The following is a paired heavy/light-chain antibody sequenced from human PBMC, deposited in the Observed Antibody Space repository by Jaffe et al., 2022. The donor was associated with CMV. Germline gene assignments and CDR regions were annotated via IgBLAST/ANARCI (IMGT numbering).Light chain of an antibody. J-gene: IGLJ3*02. Sequence: QSALTQPASVSGSPGQSITISCTGTNSDVGGYNYVSWYQQHPGKAPKLMIYDVSNRPSGVSNRFSGSKSGNTASLTISGLQAEDEADYYCSSYTSSSSWVFGGGTKLTVL. CDR3: SSYTSSSSWV. CDR1: NSDVGGYNY. V-gene: IGLV2-14*03. CDR2: DVS.
Heavy chain of an antibody. Sequence: QLQLQESGPGLVKPSETLSLTCTVSGGSITSSSHYWGWVRQPPGKGLEWIGTIYYTGTTYYNPSLKSRVTISVDTSKNQFSLKLSSVTAADTAVYYCASTTVTTAFNGYWGQGTLVTVSS. V-gene: IGHV4-39*01. J-gene: IGHJ4*02. CDR1: GGSITSSSHY. D-gene: IGHD4-17*01. CDR3: ASTTVTTAFNGY. CDR2: IYYTGTT.